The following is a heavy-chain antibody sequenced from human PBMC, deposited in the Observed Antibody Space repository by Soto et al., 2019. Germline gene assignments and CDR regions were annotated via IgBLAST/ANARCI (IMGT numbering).Heavy chain of an antibody. CDR2: IDWDDDK. J-gene: IGHJ6*03. CDR1: GFSLITSGMC. CDR3: ARIISNSLYYYMDV. V-gene: IGHV2-70*11. Sequence: PTLVNPTQTLTLTCTFSGFSLITSGMCVSWIRQPPGKALEWLARIDWDDDKYYRTSLKTRLTISKDTSKNQVVLTMTNMDPVDTATYYCARIISNSLYYYMDVWGKGTTVTVSS. D-gene: IGHD1-1*01.